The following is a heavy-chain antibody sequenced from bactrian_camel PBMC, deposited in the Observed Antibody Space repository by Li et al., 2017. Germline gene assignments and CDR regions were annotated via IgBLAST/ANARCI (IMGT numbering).Heavy chain of an antibody. V-gene: IGHV3S6*01. CDR1: GFAFSRYG. D-gene: IGHD6*01. J-gene: IGHJ4*01. Sequence: HVQLVESGGGLVQPGGSLTLSCVASGFAFSRYGMSWVRQARGKGLEWVSGIYNDGDGTRYASSVKGRFTISRDNAKNTVYLQMNSLKSEDTALYYCAATMPGTWYGHNYWGQGTQVTVS. CDR2: IYNDGDGT. CDR3: AATMPGTWYGHNY.